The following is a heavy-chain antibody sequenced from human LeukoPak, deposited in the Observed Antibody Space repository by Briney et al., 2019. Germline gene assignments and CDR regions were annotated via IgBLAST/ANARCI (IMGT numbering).Heavy chain of an antibody. CDR1: GGSFSGYY. J-gene: IGHJ4*02. CDR3: ARGAPGYCSGGSCYTPFFDY. D-gene: IGHD2-15*01. Sequence: SETLSLTCAVYGGSFSGYYWSWIRQPPGKGLEWIGEINHSGSTNYNPSLKSRVTMSVDTSKNQFSLKLSSVTAADTAVYYCARGAPGYCSGGSCYTPFFDYWGQGTLVTVSS. CDR2: INHSGST. V-gene: IGHV4-34*01.